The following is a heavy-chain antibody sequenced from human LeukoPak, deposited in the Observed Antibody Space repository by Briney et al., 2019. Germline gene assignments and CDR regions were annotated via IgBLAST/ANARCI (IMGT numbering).Heavy chain of an antibody. CDR1: GFTFSSYG. J-gene: IGHJ4*02. CDR2: ISYDGSNK. CDR3: ATSDFWRTYSLPHFDY. V-gene: IGHV3-30*03. D-gene: IGHD3-3*01. Sequence: PGGSLRLSCAASGFTFSSYGMHWVRQAPGMGLEWVAVISYDGSNKYYADSVKGRFTISRDNSKNTLYLQMNSLRAEDTAVYYCATSDFWRTYSLPHFDYWGQGTLVTVSS.